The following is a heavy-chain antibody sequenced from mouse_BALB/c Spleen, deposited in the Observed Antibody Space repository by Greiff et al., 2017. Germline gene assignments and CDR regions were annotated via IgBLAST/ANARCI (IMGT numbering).Heavy chain of an antibody. CDR1: GFSLTSYG. J-gene: IGHJ1*01. Sequence: VQLVESGPGLVAPSQSLSITCTVSGFSLTSYGVHWVRQPPGKGLEWLGVIWAGGSTNYNSALMSRLSISKDNSKSQVFLKMNSLQTDDTAMYYCARGYYGNYGYFDVWGAGTTVTVSS. CDR3: ARGYYGNYGYFDV. CDR2: IWAGGST. D-gene: IGHD2-1*01. V-gene: IGHV2-9*02.